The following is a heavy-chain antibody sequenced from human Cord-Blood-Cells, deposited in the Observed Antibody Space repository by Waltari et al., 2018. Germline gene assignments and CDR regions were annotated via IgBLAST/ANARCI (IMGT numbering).Heavy chain of an antibody. CDR1: GGSFSGYY. J-gene: IGHJ3*02. CDR2: INHSGST. V-gene: IGHV4-34*01. D-gene: IGHD5-18*01. CDR3: ARGILQLRAFDI. Sequence: QFPLQQLAAGLFQPPETLSLTCAVYGGSFSGYYWSCIRQPPGKGLEWIGEINHSGSTNYNPSLKSRVTISVDTSKNQFSLKLSSVTAADTAVYYCARGILQLRAFDIWGQGTMVTVSS.